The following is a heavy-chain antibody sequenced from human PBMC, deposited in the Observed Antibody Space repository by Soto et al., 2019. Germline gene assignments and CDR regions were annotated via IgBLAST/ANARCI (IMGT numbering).Heavy chain of an antibody. D-gene: IGHD2-15*01. CDR3: VKDRFGGTSGYFDS. CDR2: ISSNGGSI. Sequence: EVQLVEAGGGLVQLGGSLRLSCSASGFTFSSYALHWVRQAPGKGLEYVSGISSNGGSIFYADSVKGRFTISRDNSKNILYLQMTGLRVDDTAVYSCVKDRFGGTSGYFDSWGQGTLVTVSS. J-gene: IGHJ4*02. V-gene: IGHV3-64D*06. CDR1: GFTFSSYA.